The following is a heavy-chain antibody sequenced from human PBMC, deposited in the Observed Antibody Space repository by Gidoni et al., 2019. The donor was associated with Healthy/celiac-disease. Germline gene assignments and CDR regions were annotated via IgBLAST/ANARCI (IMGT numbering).Heavy chain of an antibody. D-gene: IGHD2-2*01. CDR2: IIPIFGTA. CDR1: GGTFSSYA. Sequence: QVQPAQTGAEVKKAGAWVKVSCKASGGTFSSYAISWVRQAPGQGLEWMGGIIPIFGTAIYAQTFQCRVTLTADESTSTAYMELSSLRSEDTAVYYCARDAYCSSTSCYVYWGQGTLVTVSS. V-gene: IGHV1-69*01. CDR3: ARDAYCSSTSCYVY. J-gene: IGHJ4*02.